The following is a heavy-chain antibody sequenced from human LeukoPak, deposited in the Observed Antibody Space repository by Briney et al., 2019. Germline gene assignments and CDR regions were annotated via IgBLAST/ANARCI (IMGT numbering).Heavy chain of an antibody. CDR2: INYSGRT. J-gene: IGHJ4*02. Sequence: SETLSLTCTVSGDSISSSSYYWGWIGQPPGKGLEWIGNINYSGRTYYNPSLKSRVTISVDTSKNQFSLKLSSVTAADTAVYYCARNPSLHIVVVTAIDYWGLGTLVTVSS. CDR1: GDSISSSSYY. CDR3: ARNPSLHIVVVTAIDY. D-gene: IGHD2-21*02. V-gene: IGHV4-39*01.